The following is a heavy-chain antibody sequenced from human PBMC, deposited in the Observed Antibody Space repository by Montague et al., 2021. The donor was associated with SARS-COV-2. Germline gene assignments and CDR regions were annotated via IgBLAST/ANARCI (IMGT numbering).Heavy chain of an antibody. CDR3: ARDRYYYGSGSLDAFDI. Sequence: SLRLSCAASGFTSSSSGMHWVRQAPGKGLEWVAVIWYDGSTKYYADSVKGRFTISRDNSKNTLYLQMNSLRAEDTAVYYCARDRYYYGSGSLDAFDIWGQGTMVTVSS. J-gene: IGHJ3*02. CDR1: GFTSSSSG. D-gene: IGHD3-10*01. CDR2: IWYDGSTK. V-gene: IGHV3-33*01.